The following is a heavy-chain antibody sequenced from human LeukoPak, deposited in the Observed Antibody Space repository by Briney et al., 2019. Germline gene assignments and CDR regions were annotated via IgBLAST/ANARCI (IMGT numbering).Heavy chain of an antibody. CDR3: ARFRRDGYNQGDFDY. Sequence: ASVKVSCKASGGTFSSYAISWVRQAPGQGLEWMGGIIPIFGTANYAQKFQGRVTITADKSTSTAYMELSSLRSEDTAVYYCARFRRDGYNQGDFDYWGQGTLVTVSS. D-gene: IGHD5-24*01. CDR2: IIPIFGTA. J-gene: IGHJ4*02. CDR1: GGTFSSYA. V-gene: IGHV1-69*06.